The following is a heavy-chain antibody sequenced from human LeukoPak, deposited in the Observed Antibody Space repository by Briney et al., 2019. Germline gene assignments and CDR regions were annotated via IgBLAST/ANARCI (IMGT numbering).Heavy chain of an antibody. J-gene: IGHJ4*02. CDR2: VSSTGGDK. D-gene: IGHD3-10*01. CDR1: GVTFEDYY. Sequence: GGSLRLSCTGSGVTFEDYYLSWIRQAPGKGLEWISYVSSTGGDKSYADPVKGRFTISRDNARNSVYMEMNDLIAEDTAFYYCARGENGSFDRWGQGTLVIVSS. V-gene: IGHV3-11*01. CDR3: ARGENGSFDR.